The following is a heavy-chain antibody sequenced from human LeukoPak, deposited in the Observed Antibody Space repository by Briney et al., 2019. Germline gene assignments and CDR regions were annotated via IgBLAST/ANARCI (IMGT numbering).Heavy chain of an antibody. CDR2: ISSSSSYI. D-gene: IGHD6-19*01. V-gene: IGHV3-21*01. CDR1: GFTFSSYS. CDR3: ARVAVQWLPAEYFQH. J-gene: IGHJ1*01. Sequence: GGSLRLSCAASGFTFSSYSMNWVRQAPGKGLEWVSSISSSSSYIYYADSVKGRFTISRDNAKNSLYLQMNSLRAEDTAVYYCARVAVQWLPAEYFQHWGQGTLVTVSS.